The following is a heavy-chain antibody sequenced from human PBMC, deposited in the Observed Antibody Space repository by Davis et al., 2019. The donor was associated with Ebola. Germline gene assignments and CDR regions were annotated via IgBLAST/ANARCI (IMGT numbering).Heavy chain of an antibody. CDR3: AKVQRGA. CDR1: GFTFSSYS. Sequence: GESLKISCAASGFTFSSYSMNWVRQAPGKGLEWVSSISSSSSYIYYADSVKGRFTISRDNSKNTLYLQMNSLRAEDTAVYYCAKVQRGAWGQGTLVTVSS. D-gene: IGHD5-18*01. J-gene: IGHJ5*02. V-gene: IGHV3-21*01. CDR2: ISSSSSYI.